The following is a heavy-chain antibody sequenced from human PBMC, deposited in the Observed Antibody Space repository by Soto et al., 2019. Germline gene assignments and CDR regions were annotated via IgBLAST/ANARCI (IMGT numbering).Heavy chain of an antibody. D-gene: IGHD3-22*01. CDR1: GASITSGGHY. CDR2: IYSSGGT. CDR3: VRDDGALAITH. Sequence: QVQLQESGPGLLRPSETLSLTCTVSGASITSGGHYWSWIRQYPGKGLEWIAYIYSSGGTYFNPSLKSRVTKSADTSKNQFSLKLSSVSAADTAVYYCVRDDGALAITHWGQGTLVTVSS. J-gene: IGHJ4*02. V-gene: IGHV4-31*03.